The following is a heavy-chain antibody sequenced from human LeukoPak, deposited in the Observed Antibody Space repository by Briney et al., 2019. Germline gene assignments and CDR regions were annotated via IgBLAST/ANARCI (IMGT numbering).Heavy chain of an antibody. D-gene: IGHD2-2*01. J-gene: IGHJ3*02. Sequence: GGSLRLSCAAPGFTFSSYSMNWVRQAPGKGLEWVSSISSSSSYIYYADSEKGRFTISRDNAKNSLYLQMNSLRAEDTAVYYCARVREVVPAAHGGGDAFDIWGQGTMVTVSS. CDR1: GFTFSSYS. CDR2: ISSSSSYI. CDR3: ARVREVVPAAHGGGDAFDI. V-gene: IGHV3-21*01.